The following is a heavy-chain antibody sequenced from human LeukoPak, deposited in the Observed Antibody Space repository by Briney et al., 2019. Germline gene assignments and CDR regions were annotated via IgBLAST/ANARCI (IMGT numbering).Heavy chain of an antibody. Sequence: PGGSLRLSCAASGFTFSDYYMSWIRQPPGKGLEWVSYISSSGSTIYYADSVKGRFTISSDNAKNSLYLQMNSLRAGDTAVYYCARCLHYFDSSGYPDYWGQGTLVTVSS. D-gene: IGHD3-22*01. CDR2: ISSSGSTI. CDR3: ARCLHYFDSSGYPDY. J-gene: IGHJ4*02. CDR1: GFTFSDYY. V-gene: IGHV3-11*01.